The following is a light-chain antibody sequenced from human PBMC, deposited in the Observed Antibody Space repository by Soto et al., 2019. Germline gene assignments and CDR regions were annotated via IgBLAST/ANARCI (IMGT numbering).Light chain of an antibody. CDR3: QQRSNRLT. CDR2: DAS. J-gene: IGKJ4*01. Sequence: EIVLTQSPATLSLSPGERATLSCRAGQSVGSSLAWYQQKRGQAPRLLIYDASNRATGIPARFSGSGSGTDFTLTISSLEPEELAVYYCQQRSNRLTFGGGTKVEIK. V-gene: IGKV3-11*01. CDR1: QSVGSS.